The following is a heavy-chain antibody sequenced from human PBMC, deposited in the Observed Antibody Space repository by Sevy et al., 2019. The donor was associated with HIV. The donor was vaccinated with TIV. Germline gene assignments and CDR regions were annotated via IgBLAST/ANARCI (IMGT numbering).Heavy chain of an antibody. Sequence: SETLSLTCTVSGGSISSSSYDWGWIRQPPGKGLEWIGSIFYTGTTYYNPSLKSRVTISVDTSKNQFSLKLTSVTAADTALYYCVIHGGLVDRAFDYWGQGTPVTVSS. CDR3: VIHGGLVDRAFDY. J-gene: IGHJ4*02. D-gene: IGHD1-26*01. V-gene: IGHV4-39*01. CDR2: IFYTGTT. CDR1: GGSISSSSYD.